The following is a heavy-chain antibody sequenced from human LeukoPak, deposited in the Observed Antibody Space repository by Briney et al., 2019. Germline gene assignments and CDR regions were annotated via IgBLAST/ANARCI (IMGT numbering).Heavy chain of an antibody. D-gene: IGHD3-10*01. V-gene: IGHV4-59*08. CDR1: GDSISNYY. J-gene: IGHJ6*03. CDR3: ARAPIITMVRGVIISYYYYYYMDV. Sequence: PSETLSLTCSVSGDSISNYYWSWIRQPPGKGLEWIGYIYYSGSTNYNPSLKSRVTISVDTSKNQFSLNLISVTAADTAVYYCARAPIITMVRGVIISYYYYYYMDVWGKGTTVTVSS. CDR2: IYYSGST.